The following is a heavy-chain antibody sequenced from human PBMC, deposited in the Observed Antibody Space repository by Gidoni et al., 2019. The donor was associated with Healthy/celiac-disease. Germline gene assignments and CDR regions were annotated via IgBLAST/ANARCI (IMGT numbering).Heavy chain of an antibody. CDR3: ARDRDYGSPYWYFDL. Sequence: QVQLVQSGAAVKKPGASVKVSCTASGYTFTGYYMHWVRQAPGQGLEWMGWINPNSGGTNYAQKFQGRVTMTRDTSISTAYMELSRLRSDDTAVYYCARDRDYGSPYWYFDLWGRGTLVTVSS. D-gene: IGHD4-17*01. V-gene: IGHV1-2*02. J-gene: IGHJ2*01. CDR1: GYTFTGYY. CDR2: INPNSGGT.